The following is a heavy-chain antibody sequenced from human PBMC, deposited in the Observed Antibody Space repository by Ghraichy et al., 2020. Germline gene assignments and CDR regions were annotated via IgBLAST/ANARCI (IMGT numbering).Heavy chain of an antibody. CDR2: ISGSGGST. J-gene: IGHJ3*02. CDR1: GFTFSSYA. CDR3: AKERTGDYVWGSYRSSFDAFDI. V-gene: IGHV3-23*01. Sequence: GESLRLSCAASGFTFSSYAMSWVRQAPGKGLEWVSAISGSGGSTYYADSVKGQFTISRDNSKNTLYLQMNSLRAEDTAVYYCAKERTGDYVWGSYRSSFDAFDIWGQGTMVTVSS. D-gene: IGHD3-16*02.